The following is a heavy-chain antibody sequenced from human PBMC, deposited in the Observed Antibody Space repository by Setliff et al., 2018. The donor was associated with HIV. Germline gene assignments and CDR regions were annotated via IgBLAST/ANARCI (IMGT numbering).Heavy chain of an antibody. D-gene: IGHD3-9*01. CDR2: IYYSGST. CDR1: GGSISSSSYY. V-gene: IGHV4-39*07. J-gene: IGHJ4*02. Sequence: SETLSLTCTVSGGSISSSSYYWGWIRQPPGKGLEWIGSIYYSGSTYYNPSLKSRVIMSLDTSENHFSLKPSSVTAADTAVYYCVRNSFDYVEEEWGQGTQVTVSS. CDR3: VRNSFDYVEEE.